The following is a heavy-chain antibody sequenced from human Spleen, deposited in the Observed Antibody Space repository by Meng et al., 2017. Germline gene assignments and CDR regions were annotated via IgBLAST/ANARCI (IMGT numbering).Heavy chain of an antibody. CDR2: LSYTGTT. CDR3: ATMVRQRGDFDC. Sequence: QVQPKESGPGLVRPSETLSLTCTVSDNSVRNGDYYWSWIRQPPGKGLEWIGSLSYTGTTNHNPSLKSRVTMSVDTSKNQFSLRLSSVTAADTAVYYCATMVRQRGDFDCWGQGTLVTVSS. J-gene: IGHJ4*02. V-gene: IGHV4-61*08. D-gene: IGHD2-8*01. CDR1: DNSVRNGDYY.